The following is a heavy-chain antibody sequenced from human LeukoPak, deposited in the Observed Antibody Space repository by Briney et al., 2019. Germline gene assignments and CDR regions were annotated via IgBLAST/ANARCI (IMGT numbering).Heavy chain of an antibody. CDR1: GGSISSSNW. CDR3: ARELITMIVDDRYFDL. V-gene: IGHV4-4*02. J-gene: IGHJ2*01. D-gene: IGHD3-22*01. Sequence: SETLSLTCAVSGGSISSSNWWSWVRQPPGKGLEWIGEIYHSGSTNYNPSLKSRVTISVDKSKNQFSLKLSSVTAADTAVYYCARELITMIVDDRYFDLWGRGTLVTVSS. CDR2: IYHSGST.